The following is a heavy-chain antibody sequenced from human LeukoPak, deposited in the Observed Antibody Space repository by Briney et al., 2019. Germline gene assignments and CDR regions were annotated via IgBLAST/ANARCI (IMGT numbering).Heavy chain of an antibody. CDR3: ARGYGDCSSTSCYVSYFDY. D-gene: IGHD2-2*03. Sequence: SETLSLTCTVSGGSISGYYWSWIRQPPGKGLEWIGHIYSSGYSSYNPSLKSRVTISVDTSKNQFSLKLSSVTAADTAVYYCARGYGDCSSTSCYVSYFDYWGQGTLVTVSS. CDR1: GGSISGYY. CDR2: IYSSGYS. J-gene: IGHJ4*02. V-gene: IGHV4-59*12.